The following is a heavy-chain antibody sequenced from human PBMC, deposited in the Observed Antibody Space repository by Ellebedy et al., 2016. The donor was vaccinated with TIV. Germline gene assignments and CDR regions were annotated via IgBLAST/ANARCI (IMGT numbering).Heavy chain of an antibody. CDR1: GFTFSNAW. CDR2: ISGSGGST. J-gene: IGHJ1*01. V-gene: IGHV3-23*01. Sequence: GGSLRLXCAASGFTFSNAWMSWVRQAPGKGLEWVSAISGSGGSTYYADSVKGRFTISRDNSKNTLYLQMNSLRAEDTAVYYCAKDGSYDAEYFQHWGQGTLVTVSS. CDR3: AKDGSYDAEYFQH. D-gene: IGHD1-26*01.